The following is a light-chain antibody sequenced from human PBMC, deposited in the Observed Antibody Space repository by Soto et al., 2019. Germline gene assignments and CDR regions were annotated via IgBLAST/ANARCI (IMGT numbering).Light chain of an antibody. CDR3: QQYNNWPIT. V-gene: IGKV3-15*01. CDR1: QGIGST. Sequence: EIVMTQSPATLSVSPGERATLSCRASQGIGSTLAWYQQKPGQTPRLLIYGASTRATGVPARFSGSGSGTEFTLTISRLEPEDFAVYYCQQYNNWPITFGPGTRLEIK. J-gene: IGKJ5*01. CDR2: GAS.